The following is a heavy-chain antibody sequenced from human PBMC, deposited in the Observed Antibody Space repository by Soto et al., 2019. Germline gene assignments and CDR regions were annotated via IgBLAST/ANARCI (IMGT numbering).Heavy chain of an antibody. CDR3: ARGTVTTGALFDY. D-gene: IGHD4-17*01. CDR1: GYTFSSYA. V-gene: IGHV1-3*01. J-gene: IGHJ4*02. Sequence: QVQLVQSGAEVKKPGASVKVSCKASGYTFSSYAIHWVRQAPGQRLEWMGGINAGDGNTKYSQRLQGRVTISRDTSASTAYMELTSLRSEDMAVYYCARGTVTTGALFDYWGQGTLVTVSS. CDR2: INAGDGNT.